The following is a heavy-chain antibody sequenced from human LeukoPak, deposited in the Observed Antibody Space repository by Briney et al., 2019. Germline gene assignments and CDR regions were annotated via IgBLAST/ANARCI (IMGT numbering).Heavy chain of an antibody. V-gene: IGHV4-39*07. J-gene: IGHJ6*03. CDR1: GGSISSSSYY. D-gene: IGHD5-18*01. CDR2: IYYSGST. Sequence: PSETLSLTCTVSGGSISSSSYYWGWIRQPPGKGLEWIGSIYYSGSTYYNPSLKSRVTISVDTSKNQFSLKLSSVTAADTAVYYCAKDPRIQNYYYYYMDVWGKGTTVTVSS. CDR3: AKDPRIQNYYYYYMDV.